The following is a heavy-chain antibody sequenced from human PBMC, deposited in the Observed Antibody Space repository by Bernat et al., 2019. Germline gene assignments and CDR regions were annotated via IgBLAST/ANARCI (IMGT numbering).Heavy chain of an antibody. CDR2: ICYDGSNK. D-gene: IGHD3-10*01. V-gene: IGHV3-33*01. Sequence: QVQLVESGGGVVQPGRSLRLSCAASGFTFSSYGMHWVRQAPGKGLEWVAVICYDGSNKYYADSVKGRFTISRDNSKNTLYLQMNSRRAEDTAVYDWAREREGLWFGTFDYWGQGTLVTVSS. J-gene: IGHJ4*02. CDR3: AREREGLWFGTFDY. CDR1: GFTFSSYG.